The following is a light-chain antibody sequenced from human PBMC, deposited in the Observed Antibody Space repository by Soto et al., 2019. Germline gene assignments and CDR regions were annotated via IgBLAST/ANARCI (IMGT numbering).Light chain of an antibody. CDR1: SSDVGGYNY. Sequence: SVLTQPASVSGSPGQSITISCTGTSSDVGGYNYVSWYQHHPGKAPKLMIYGVSKRPSGVSNRFSGSKSGNTASLIISALQAEDEADYYGSSYTSSSTLSSYVFGTGTKVTVL. CDR2: GVS. CDR3: SSYTSSSTLSSYV. J-gene: IGLJ1*01. V-gene: IGLV2-14*03.